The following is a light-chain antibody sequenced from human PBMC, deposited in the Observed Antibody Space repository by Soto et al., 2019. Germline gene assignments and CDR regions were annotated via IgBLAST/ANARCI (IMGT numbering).Light chain of an antibody. CDR3: CSFAGSTPFV. V-gene: IGLV2-23*01. J-gene: IGLJ1*01. CDR1: SSDVGSYNL. Sequence: QSVLTQPASVSGSPGQSITISCTGTSSDVGSYNLVSWYQQHPGKAPKVIIYEGRKRPSGVSNRFSGSKSGNTASLTISGLQAEDVADYYCCSFAGSTPFVFGTGTKVIV. CDR2: EGR.